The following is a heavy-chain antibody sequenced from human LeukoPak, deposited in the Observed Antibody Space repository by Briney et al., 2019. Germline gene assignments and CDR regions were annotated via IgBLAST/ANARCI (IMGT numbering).Heavy chain of an antibody. Sequence: SETLSLTCTVSGGSISSYYWSWIRQPPGKGLEWIGYIYYSGSTNYNPSLKSRVTISVDTSKNQFSLKLSSVTAADTAVYYCARKGWFGPITRPFDYWGQGTLVTVSS. V-gene: IGHV4-59*12. J-gene: IGHJ4*02. D-gene: IGHD3-10*01. CDR1: GGSISSYY. CDR3: ARKGWFGPITRPFDY. CDR2: IYYSGST.